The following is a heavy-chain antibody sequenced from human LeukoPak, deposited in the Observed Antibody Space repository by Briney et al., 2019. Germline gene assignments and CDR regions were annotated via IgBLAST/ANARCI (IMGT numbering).Heavy chain of an antibody. V-gene: IGHV3-74*01. J-gene: IGHJ4*02. CDR3: VGTIASRGSEY. CDR2: LPPDELGI. CDR1: GFAFTNYW. D-gene: IGHD6-6*01. Sequence: GSLRLSCAASGFAFTNYWMHWVRQAPGMGLVWVSRLPPDELGIIYADSVKGRFTVSRDNAKNTVYLQMNNLRVDDTAMNYCVGTIASRGSEYWGQGALVTVSS.